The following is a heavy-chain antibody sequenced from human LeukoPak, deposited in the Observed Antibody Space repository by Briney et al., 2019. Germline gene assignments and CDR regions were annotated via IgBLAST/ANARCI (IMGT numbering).Heavy chain of an antibody. CDR3: ARIGHEDYYFDY. CDR1: GGSISSYY. V-gene: IGHV4-59*01. CDR2: IYYSGST. Sequence: SETLSLTCTVSGGSISSYYWSWIRQPPGKGLEWIGYIYYSGSTNYNPSLKSRVSISVDTSKNQFSLKLSSVTAADTAVYYCARIGHEDYYFDYWGQGTLVTVSS. J-gene: IGHJ4*02.